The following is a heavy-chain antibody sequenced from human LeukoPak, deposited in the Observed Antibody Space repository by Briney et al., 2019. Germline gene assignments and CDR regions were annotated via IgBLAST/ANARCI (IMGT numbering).Heavy chain of an antibody. CDR2: IKQDGSEK. Sequence: GGSLRLSCAASGLTFSGYWMTWVRQALGKGLEWVANIKQDGSEKYHVDSVKGRFTISRDNADNSLYLQMTSLRVEDTAVYFCASRYCTGVNCFAASYICMDVWGKGTTVTVSS. D-gene: IGHD2-8*02. CDR3: ASRYCTGVNCFAASYICMDV. V-gene: IGHV3-7*01. J-gene: IGHJ6*03. CDR1: GLTFSGYW.